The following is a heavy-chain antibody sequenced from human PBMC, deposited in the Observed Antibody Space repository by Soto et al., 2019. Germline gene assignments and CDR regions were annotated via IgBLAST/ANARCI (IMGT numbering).Heavy chain of an antibody. CDR2: IYYSGST. CDR3: ARAGHSSSSEGANWFDP. J-gene: IGHJ5*02. V-gene: IGHV4-31*03. CDR1: GGSISSGGYY. D-gene: IGHD6-6*01. Sequence: LSLTCTVSGGSISSGGYYWSWIRQHPGKGLEWIGYIYYSGSTYYNPPLKSRVTISVDTSKNQFSLNLSSVTAADTAVYYCARAGHSSSSEGANWFDPWGQGTLVTVSS.